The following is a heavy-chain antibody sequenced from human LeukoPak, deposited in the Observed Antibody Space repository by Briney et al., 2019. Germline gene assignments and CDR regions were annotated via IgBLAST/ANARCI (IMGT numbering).Heavy chain of an antibody. J-gene: IGHJ6*02. CDR3: ARDRGYSYGYERYYYYGMDV. CDR2: ISSSSSYI. CDR1: GFTFSSYS. V-gene: IGHV3-21*01. Sequence: GGSLRLSCAASGFTFSSYSMNWVRQAPRKGLEWVSSISSSSSYIYYADSVKGRFTISRDNAKNSLYLQMNSLRAEDTAVYYCARDRGYSYGYERYYYYGMDVWGQGTTVTVSS. D-gene: IGHD5-18*01.